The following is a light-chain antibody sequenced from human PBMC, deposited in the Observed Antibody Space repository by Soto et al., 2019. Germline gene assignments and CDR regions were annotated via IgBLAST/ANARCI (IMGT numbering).Light chain of an antibody. CDR1: LGFTNF. CDR3: QKYNSAPFT. Sequence: DIQMTQSPSSLSASVGDRLTITCRASLGFTNFLAWYKQKQGKVPDLLIYGASTLQSGVPSRFSGRGSGTDFTLTISSLQPEDVATYYCQKYNSAPFTFGHGTKVDIK. V-gene: IGKV1-27*01. J-gene: IGKJ3*01. CDR2: GAS.